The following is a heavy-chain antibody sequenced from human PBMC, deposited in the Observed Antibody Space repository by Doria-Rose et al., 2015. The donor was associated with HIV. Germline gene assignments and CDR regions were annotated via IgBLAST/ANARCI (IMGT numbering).Heavy chain of an antibody. CDR1: GVSLSSPGMG. CDR3: ARIKSSRWYHKYYFDF. D-gene: IGHD6-13*01. CDR2: IFSDDAR. V-gene: IGHV2-26*01. J-gene: IGHJ4*02. Sequence: QVQLVQSGPVLMKPTETLTLTCTVSGVSLSSPGMGVSWIRQPPGKALEWLANIFSDDARSYKTSLKSRLTISRGTSKSQVVLTMTDMDPVDTATYYCARIKSSRWYHKYYFDFWGQGTLVIVS.